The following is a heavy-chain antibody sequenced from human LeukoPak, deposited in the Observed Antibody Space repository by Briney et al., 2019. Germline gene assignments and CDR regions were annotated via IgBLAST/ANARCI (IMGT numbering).Heavy chain of an antibody. CDR3: ARLPDYHGSGNDY. CDR1: GYSFTSSW. Sequence: GESLKISCKGPGYSFTSSWIGWVRQVPGKGLEWMGIIYPGDSDTRYSPSFQGQVTISAAKSISTAYLQGSSLKASDTAMYYCARLPDYHGSGNDYWGQGTLVTVSS. CDR2: IYPGDSDT. D-gene: IGHD3-10*01. J-gene: IGHJ4*02. V-gene: IGHV5-51*01.